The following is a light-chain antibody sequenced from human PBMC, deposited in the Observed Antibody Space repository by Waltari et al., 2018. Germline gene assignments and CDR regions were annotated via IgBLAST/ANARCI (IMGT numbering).Light chain of an antibody. CDR2: EDT. J-gene: IGLJ2*01. CDR1: RSDIETYKL. Sequence: QSALPQPASVSGSPGQSITLPCTGTRSDIETYKLCSWYQQHPGEAPKVIIYEDTKRPSGVSGRFSASKSGNTASLTISGLQAEDETDYHCCSYVDSRTFVFGGGTRLTVL. CDR3: CSYVDSRTFV. V-gene: IGLV2-23*02.